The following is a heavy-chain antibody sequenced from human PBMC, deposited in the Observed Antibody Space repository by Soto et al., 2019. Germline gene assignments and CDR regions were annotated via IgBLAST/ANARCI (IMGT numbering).Heavy chain of an antibody. V-gene: IGHV1-2*04. CDR3: ARGHSTDCSNGVCSFFYNHEMDV. D-gene: IGHD2-8*01. CDR2: INPKSGGT. CDR1: GYSFTDYH. Sequence: KVSCKASGYSFTDYHIHWVRQAPGQGLEWLGRINPKSGGTSTAQKFQGWVTMNRDRSISTVYMELTRLRSDDTAVYFCARGHSTDCSNGVCSFFYNHEMDVWGQGTTVTVSS. J-gene: IGHJ6*02.